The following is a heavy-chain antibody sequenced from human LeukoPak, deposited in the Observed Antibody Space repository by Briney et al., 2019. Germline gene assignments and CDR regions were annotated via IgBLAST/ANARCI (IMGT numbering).Heavy chain of an antibody. CDR1: GGSFSGYY. J-gene: IGHJ4*02. CDR3: ARDRRPLLFQARAYFDY. V-gene: IGHV4-34*01. CDR2: NNHSGST. Sequence: PSETLSLTCAVYGGSFSGYYWSWIRQPPGKGLEWIGENNHSGSTNYNPSLKSRVTISVDTSKNQFSLKLSSVTAADTAVYYCARDRRPLLFQARAYFDYWGQGTLVTVSS. D-gene: IGHD3-16*02.